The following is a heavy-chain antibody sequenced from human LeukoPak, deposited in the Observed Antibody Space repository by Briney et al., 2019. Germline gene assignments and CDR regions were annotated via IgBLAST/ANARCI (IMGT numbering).Heavy chain of an antibody. J-gene: IGHJ4*02. CDR3: VRGATYGGSCQ. CDR1: GFTFSSHW. V-gene: IGHV3-7*01. CDR2: INPDGSWG. Sequence: GGSLRLSCGASGFTFSSHWMSWVRQAPGKGLEWVAIINPDGSWGTFVDSVKGRFTISRDNAKNSLFLQMSSLRAEDTAVYYCVRGATYGGSCQWGQGTLVTVSS. D-gene: IGHD3-16*01.